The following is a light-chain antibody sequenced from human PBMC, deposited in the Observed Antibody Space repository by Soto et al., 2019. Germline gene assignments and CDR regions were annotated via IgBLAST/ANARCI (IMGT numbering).Light chain of an antibody. V-gene: IGKV3-15*01. Sequence: EIVMTQSPATLSVSPGERAALSCIARQTVGSDLAWYQQRPGQPPRLLVYGAATRATGVPARFSGSGSGTEFTLTISSLQSEDFAVYYCQHYKTWPLAFGQGTKVETK. CDR1: QTVGSD. CDR3: QHYKTWPLA. J-gene: IGKJ1*01. CDR2: GAA.